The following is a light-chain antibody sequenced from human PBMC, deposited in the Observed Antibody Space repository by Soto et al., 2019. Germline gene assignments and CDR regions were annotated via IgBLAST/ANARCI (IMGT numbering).Light chain of an antibody. CDR2: DVS. Sequence: QSALTQPASVSGSPGQSITISCTGTSSDVGGYNYVSWYQQHPDKAPKLMIHDVSSRPSGVSDRFSGSKSGNTASLTISGRQAEDEADYYCSSYTSSSTLVFGGGTKLTVL. V-gene: IGLV2-14*03. CDR3: SSYTSSSTLV. J-gene: IGLJ2*01. CDR1: SSDVGGYNY.